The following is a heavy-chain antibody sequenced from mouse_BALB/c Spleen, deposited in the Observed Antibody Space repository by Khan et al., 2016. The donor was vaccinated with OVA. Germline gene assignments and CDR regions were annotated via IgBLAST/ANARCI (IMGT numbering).Heavy chain of an antibody. Sequence: EVQLQESGPGLVKPSQSLSLTCTVTGYSITSGYGWNWIRQFPGNKLEWMGYISYSGSITYNPSLKSRISITRDTSKNQFFLQLNSVTTEDTATYYCARTARITYWGQGTTLTVSS. V-gene: IGHV3-2*02. J-gene: IGHJ2*01. D-gene: IGHD1-2*01. CDR3: ARTARITY. CDR1: GYSITSGYG. CDR2: ISYSGSI.